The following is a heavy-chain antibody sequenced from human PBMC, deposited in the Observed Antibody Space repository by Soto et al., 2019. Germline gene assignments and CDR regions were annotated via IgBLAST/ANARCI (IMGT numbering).Heavy chain of an antibody. J-gene: IGHJ6*02. Sequence: ASVKVSCKASGYTFTSYYMHWVRQAPGQGLEWMGIINPSGGSTTYAQKFQGRVTMTRDTSTSTVYMELSSLRSEDTAGYYCARGDIVAIFGMDVWGQGTTVTVSS. V-gene: IGHV1-46*01. CDR2: INPSGGST. D-gene: IGHD5-12*01. CDR3: ARGDIVAIFGMDV. CDR1: GYTFTSYY.